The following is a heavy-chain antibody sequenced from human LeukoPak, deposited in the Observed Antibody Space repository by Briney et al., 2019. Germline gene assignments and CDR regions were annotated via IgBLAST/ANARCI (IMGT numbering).Heavy chain of an antibody. D-gene: IGHD3-9*01. CDR1: GFTFSNAW. CDR3: TTDQPFYDILTGYPQNWFDP. Sequence: PGGSLRLSCAASGFTFSNAWMSWVRQAPGKGLEWVGRIKSKTDGGTTDYAAPVKGRFTISRDDSKNTLYLQMNSLKTEDTAVYYCTTDQPFYDILTGYPQNWFDPWGQGTLVTVSS. V-gene: IGHV3-15*01. J-gene: IGHJ5*02. CDR2: IKSKTDGGTT.